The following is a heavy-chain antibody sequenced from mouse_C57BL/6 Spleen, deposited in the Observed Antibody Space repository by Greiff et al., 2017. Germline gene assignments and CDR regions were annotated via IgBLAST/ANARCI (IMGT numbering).Heavy chain of an antibody. CDR3: ARQGDGAWFAY. CDR1: GFTFSDYG. V-gene: IGHV5-17*01. CDR2: ISSGSSTI. J-gene: IGHJ3*01. Sequence: EVHLVESGGGLVKPGGSLKLSCAASGFTFSDYGMHWVRQAPEKGLEWVAYISSGSSTIYYADTVTGRFTISRDNAKNTLFLQMTSLRSEDTAMYYCARQGDGAWFAYWGQGTLVTVSA. D-gene: IGHD1-2*01.